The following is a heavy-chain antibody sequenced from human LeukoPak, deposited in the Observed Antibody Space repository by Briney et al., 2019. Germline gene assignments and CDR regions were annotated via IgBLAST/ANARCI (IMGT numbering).Heavy chain of an antibody. J-gene: IGHJ3*01. CDR1: GGSISTSY. CDR2: IYFSGST. Sequence: SETLSLTCTVSGGSISTSYWNWIRQPPGKGLEWIGYIYFSGSTNYDPSLKSRVTISVDTSKNQFSLKLSSVTAADTAVYYCARDARDLITFDLWGQGTMVTVSS. D-gene: IGHD2-21*01. V-gene: IGHV4-59*01. CDR3: ARDARDLITFDL.